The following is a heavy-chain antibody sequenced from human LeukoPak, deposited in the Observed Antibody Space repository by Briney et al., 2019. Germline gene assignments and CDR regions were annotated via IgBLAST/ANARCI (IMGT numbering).Heavy chain of an antibody. CDR1: GFTFSNYA. CDR3: ARETGSAAGSTDFDS. D-gene: IGHD4-17*01. J-gene: IGHJ4*02. CDR2: ISYDGTNK. Sequence: GGSLRLSCAASGFTFSNYAIHWVRQAPGKGLEWVAVISYDGTNKYYADSAKGRFTISRDNSKNTLYLQMNSLRAEDAAVYYCARETGSAAGSTDFDSWGQGTLVTVSS. V-gene: IGHV3-30-3*01.